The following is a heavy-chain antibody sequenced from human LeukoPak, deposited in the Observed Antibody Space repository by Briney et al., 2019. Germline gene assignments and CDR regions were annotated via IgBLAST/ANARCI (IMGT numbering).Heavy chain of an antibody. Sequence: GGSLRLSCAASGFTFDDYAMHWVRQAPGKGLEWVSGISWNSGSIGYADSVKGRFTISRDNSKNTLYLQMNSLRAEDTAVYYCAKDEGIAVAASFRYYYYGMDVWGQGTTVTVSS. D-gene: IGHD6-19*01. V-gene: IGHV3-9*01. CDR2: ISWNSGSI. CDR1: GFTFDDYA. CDR3: AKDEGIAVAASFRYYYYGMDV. J-gene: IGHJ6*02.